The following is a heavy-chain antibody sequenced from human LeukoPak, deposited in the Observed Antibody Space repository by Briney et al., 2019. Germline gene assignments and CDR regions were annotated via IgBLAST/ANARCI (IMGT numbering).Heavy chain of an antibody. J-gene: IGHJ4*02. Sequence: GGSLRLSCVASGFTFSRYWMHWVRQAPGKGLVWVSRISSDGSSTWYADSVKGRFTISRDNAKNSLYLQMNSLRAEDTAVYYCARRYGLNDYWGQGTLVTVSS. CDR1: GFTFSRYW. CDR2: ISSDGSST. V-gene: IGHV3-74*01. CDR3: ARRYGLNDY. D-gene: IGHD5-18*01.